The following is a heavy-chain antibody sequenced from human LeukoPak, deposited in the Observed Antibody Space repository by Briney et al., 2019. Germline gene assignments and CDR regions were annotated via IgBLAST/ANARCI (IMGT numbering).Heavy chain of an antibody. Sequence: SVNVSCTASGGTFSSYAISWVRQAPGPGLEWLGGIIPIFGTGDYAKKFQGRVTITADESTSTVYLELSSLRSEDTAVYYCARGGPYSSSLLYDAFDIWGQGTMVTVSS. V-gene: IGHV1-69*01. CDR3: ARGGPYSSSLLYDAFDI. J-gene: IGHJ3*02. CDR1: GGTFSSYA. CDR2: IIPIFGTG. D-gene: IGHD6-13*01.